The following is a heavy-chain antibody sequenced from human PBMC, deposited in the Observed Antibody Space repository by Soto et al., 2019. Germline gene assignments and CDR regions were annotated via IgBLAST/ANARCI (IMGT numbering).Heavy chain of an antibody. CDR3: ARGSYYSGWV. J-gene: IGHJ4*02. Sequence: SQTLSLTCAISGVSVSSISAAWNWIRHSPSRGLEWLGRTYYRSKWYNDYAVSVKSRIIINPDTSKNQFSLQLNSVTPEDTAVYYCARGSYYSGWVWGQGTLVTVSS. V-gene: IGHV6-1*01. CDR1: GVSVSSISAA. CDR2: TYYRSKWYN. D-gene: IGHD6-19*01.